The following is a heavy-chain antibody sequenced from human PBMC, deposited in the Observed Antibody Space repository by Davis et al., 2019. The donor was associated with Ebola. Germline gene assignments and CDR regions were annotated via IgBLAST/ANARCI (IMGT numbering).Heavy chain of an antibody. D-gene: IGHD1-1*01. CDR3: ARDQNTITTSWLDP. J-gene: IGHJ5*02. Sequence: ASVKVSCKASAYTFTGYYLHWVRQAPGQGLEWMGWLKPNTGGTKYAQKFQGRVSMTRDKSISTAYMELSSLRSDDTAVYYCARDQNTITTSWLDPWGQGTLVTVSS. V-gene: IGHV1-2*02. CDR1: AYTFTGYY. CDR2: LKPNTGGT.